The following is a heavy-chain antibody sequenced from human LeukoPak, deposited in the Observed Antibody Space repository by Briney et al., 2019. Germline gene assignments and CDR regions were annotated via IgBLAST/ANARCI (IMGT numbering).Heavy chain of an antibody. D-gene: IGHD3-10*01. V-gene: IGHV4-59*01. Sequence: SETLSLTCTVSGGSISSYYWSWIRQPPGKGLEWIGYIYYSGSTNCNPSLKSRVTISVDTSKNQFSLKLSSVTAADTAVYYCARDDYGSGILGYWGQGTLVTVSS. CDR1: GGSISSYY. CDR2: IYYSGST. J-gene: IGHJ4*02. CDR3: ARDDYGSGILGY.